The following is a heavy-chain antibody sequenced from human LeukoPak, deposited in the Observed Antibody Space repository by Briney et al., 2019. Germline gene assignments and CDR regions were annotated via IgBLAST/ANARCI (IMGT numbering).Heavy chain of an antibody. J-gene: IGHJ4*02. CDR1: GFTFSSYA. Sequence: GGSLRLSCAASGFTFSSYAMHWVRQAPGKGLEWVAVISYDGSNKYYADSVKGRFIISRDNSKNTLYLQMNSLRAEDTAVYYCARDLDGSGWYAAGGYWGQGTLVTVSS. CDR2: ISYDGSNK. V-gene: IGHV3-30-3*01. D-gene: IGHD6-13*01. CDR3: ARDLDGSGWYAAGGY.